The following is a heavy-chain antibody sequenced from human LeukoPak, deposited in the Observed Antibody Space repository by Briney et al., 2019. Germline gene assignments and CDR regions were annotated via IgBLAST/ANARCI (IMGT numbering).Heavy chain of an antibody. D-gene: IGHD3-10*01. CDR2: IRYDGSNK. CDR1: GFSISPFG. Sequence: GGSLRLSCTASGFSISPFGIHWVRQAPGKGLEWVAFIRYDGSNKYYADSVKGRFTISRDNSKNTLYLQMNSLRAEDTAVYYCAKDRVVRGVTPVDYWGQGTLATVSS. V-gene: IGHV3-30*02. CDR3: AKDRVVRGVTPVDY. J-gene: IGHJ4*02.